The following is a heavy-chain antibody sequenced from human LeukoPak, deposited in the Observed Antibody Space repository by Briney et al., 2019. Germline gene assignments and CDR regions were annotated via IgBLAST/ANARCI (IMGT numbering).Heavy chain of an antibody. V-gene: IGHV3-11*01. Sequence: PGGSLRLSCAASGFTFSDYYMSWIRQAPGKGLEWVSYISSSGSTIYYADSVKGRFTISRDNAKNSLYLQMNSLRAEDTAVYYCAREVDSGSGNYWYFDLWGRGTLVTVSS. J-gene: IGHJ2*01. D-gene: IGHD6-6*01. CDR1: GFTFSDYY. CDR3: AREVDSGSGNYWYFDL. CDR2: ISSSGSTI.